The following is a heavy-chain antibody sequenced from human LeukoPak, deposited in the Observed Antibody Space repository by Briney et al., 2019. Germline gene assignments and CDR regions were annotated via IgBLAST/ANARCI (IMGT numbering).Heavy chain of an antibody. D-gene: IGHD4-11*01. J-gene: IGHJ4*02. CDR3: AREWQYQFDY. V-gene: IGHV4-59*12. CDR1: GGSISSYY. Sequence: SETLSLTCTVSGGSISSYYWSWIRQPPGKGLEWIGYIYYSGSTNYNPSLKSRVSISVDTSKNQFSLKVTSVTAADTAVYYCAREWQYQFDYWGQGSLVTVSS. CDR2: IYYSGST.